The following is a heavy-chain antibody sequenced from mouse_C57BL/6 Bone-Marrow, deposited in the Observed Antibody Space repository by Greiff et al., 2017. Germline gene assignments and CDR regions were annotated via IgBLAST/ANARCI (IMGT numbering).Heavy chain of an antibody. CDR2: ISNGGGST. J-gene: IGHJ3*01. Sequence: EVKLVESGGGLVQPGGSLKLSCAASGFTFSDYYMYWVRQTPEKRLEWVAYISNGGGSTYYPDTVKGRFPISRDNAKNTLYLQMSRLKSEDTAMYYCAREGVYYASFAYWGQGTLVTVSA. V-gene: IGHV5-12*01. D-gene: IGHD2-1*01. CDR3: AREGVYYASFAY. CDR1: GFTFSDYY.